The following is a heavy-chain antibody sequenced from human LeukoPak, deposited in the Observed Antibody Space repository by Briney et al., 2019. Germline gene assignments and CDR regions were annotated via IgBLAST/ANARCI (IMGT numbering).Heavy chain of an antibody. J-gene: IGHJ4*02. CDR1: GFTFSSYA. V-gene: IGHV3-23*01. CDR2: VSGGGGTT. Sequence: GGSLRLSCAASGFTFSSYAMSWVRQAPGKGLEWVSTVSGGGGTTYYADSVEGRFTISRDNSKNTLFLQMNSLRAEDAAVYHCAVSKVYGSGTSNFFDYWGQGTLVTVSS. D-gene: IGHD3-10*01. CDR3: AVSKVYGSGTSNFFDY.